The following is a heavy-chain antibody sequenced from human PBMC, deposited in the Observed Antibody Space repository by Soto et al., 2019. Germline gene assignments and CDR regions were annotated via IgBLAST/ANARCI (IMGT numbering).Heavy chain of an antibody. CDR2: IYYSGST. CDR3: ARAGGYCSGGSCYEFDY. V-gene: IGHV4-30-4*01. CDR1: GGSISSGDYY. Sequence: SETLSLTCTVSGGSISSGDYYWSWIRQPPGKGLEWIGYIYYSGSTYYNPSLKSRVTISVDTSKNQFSLKLSSVTAADTAVYYCARAGGYCSGGSCYEFDYWGQGTLVTVSS. J-gene: IGHJ4*02. D-gene: IGHD2-15*01.